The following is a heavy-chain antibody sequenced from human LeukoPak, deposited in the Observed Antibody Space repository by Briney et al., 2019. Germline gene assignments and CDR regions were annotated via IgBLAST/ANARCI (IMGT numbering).Heavy chain of an antibody. CDR3: AVRSSDRDYYYYYYMDV. V-gene: IGHV1-46*01. CDR2: INPSGGST. Sequence: ASVKVSCKASGYTFTSYYMHWVRQAPGQGLEWMGIINPSGGSTSYAQKFQGRVTITADKSTSTAYMELSSLRSEDTAVYYCAVRSSDRDYYYYYYMDVWGKGTTVTVSS. CDR1: GYTFTSYY. D-gene: IGHD6-6*01. J-gene: IGHJ6*03.